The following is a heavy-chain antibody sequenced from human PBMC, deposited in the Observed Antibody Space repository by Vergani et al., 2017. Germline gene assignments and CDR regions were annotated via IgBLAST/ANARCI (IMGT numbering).Heavy chain of an antibody. D-gene: IGHD6-13*01. CDR1: GFTLGDYA. Sequence: EVHLVESGGGLVQPGRSLRLSCSGSGFTLGDYAMTWVRQAPGKGLEWVAFIWSKPYGGTTEYAASVKGRFTISRDNAKNSLYLQMNSLRAEDTALYYCVKDIAASGNYWYFDLWGRGTLVNVSS. V-gene: IGHV3-49*04. J-gene: IGHJ2*01. CDR3: VKDIAASGNYWYFDL. CDR2: IWSKPYGGTT.